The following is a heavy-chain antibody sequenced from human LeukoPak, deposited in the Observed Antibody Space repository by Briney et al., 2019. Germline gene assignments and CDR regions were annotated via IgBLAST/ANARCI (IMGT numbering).Heavy chain of an antibody. CDR2: ISAYNGNT. J-gene: IGHJ4*02. CDR3: ARAPEYSSSSDLDY. D-gene: IGHD6-6*01. Sequence: ASVKVSCKASGYTFTSYGISWVRQAPGQGLEWMGWISAYNGNTNYAQKLQGRVTMTTDTSTSTAYMELRSLRSDDTAVYYCARAPEYSSSSDLDYWGQGTLVTVSS. CDR1: GYTFTSYG. V-gene: IGHV1-18*01.